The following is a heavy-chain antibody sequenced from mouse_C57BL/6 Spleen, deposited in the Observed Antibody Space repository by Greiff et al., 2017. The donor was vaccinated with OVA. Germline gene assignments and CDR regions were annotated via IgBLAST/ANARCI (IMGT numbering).Heavy chain of an antibody. V-gene: IGHV1-55*01. CDR1: GYTFTSYW. Sequence: QVQLQQPGAELVKPGASVKMSCKASGYTFTSYWITWVKQRPGQGLEWIGDIYPGSGSTNYNEKFKSKATLTVDTSSSTAYMQLSSLTSEDSAVYYRARFYYDYASSYAMDYWGQGTTVTVSS. CDR3: ARFYYDYASSYAMDY. J-gene: IGHJ4*01. D-gene: IGHD2-4*01. CDR2: IYPGSGST.